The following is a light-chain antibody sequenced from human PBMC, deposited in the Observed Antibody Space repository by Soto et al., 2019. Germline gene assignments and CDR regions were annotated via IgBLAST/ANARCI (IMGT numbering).Light chain of an antibody. V-gene: IGLV2-14*01. J-gene: IGLJ1*01. CDR1: SSDVGGYNS. Sequence: QSVLPQPASVSGSPGQSITISCTGTSSDVGGYNSVSWYQQHPGKAPKLMIYEVSNRPSGVSNRFSGSKSGNTASLTISGLQAEDEADYYCSSYTSSSSPYVFGTGTKLTVL. CDR3: SSYTSSSSPYV. CDR2: EVS.